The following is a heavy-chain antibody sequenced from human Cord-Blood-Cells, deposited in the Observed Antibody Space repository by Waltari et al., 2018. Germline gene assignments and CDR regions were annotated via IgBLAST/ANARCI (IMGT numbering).Heavy chain of an antibody. Sequence: QVQLVQSGAEVKKPGASVKVSCKASGYTFTGYYMHWVRQAPGQGLEWMGWINPNSGGTNYAQKFQGRVTMTRDTSISTAYMGLSRLISDDTAVYYCARDLIYSSSSGDYWGQGTLVTVSS. CDR2: INPNSGGT. CDR3: ARDLIYSSSSGDY. V-gene: IGHV1-2*02. CDR1: GYTFTGYY. D-gene: IGHD6-6*01. J-gene: IGHJ4*02.